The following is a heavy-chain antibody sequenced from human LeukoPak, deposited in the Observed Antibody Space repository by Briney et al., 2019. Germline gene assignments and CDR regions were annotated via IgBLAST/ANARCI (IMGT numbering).Heavy chain of an antibody. CDR3: ARDFEGDAFDI. J-gene: IGHJ3*02. V-gene: IGHV3-30*01. CDR1: GFTFSSYA. CDR2: ISYDGSNK. Sequence: GSLRLSCAASGFTFSSYAMHWVRQAPGKGLEWVAVISYDGSNKYYADSVKGRFTISRDNSKNTLYLQMNSLRAEDTAVYYCARDFEGDAFDIWGQGTMVTVSS.